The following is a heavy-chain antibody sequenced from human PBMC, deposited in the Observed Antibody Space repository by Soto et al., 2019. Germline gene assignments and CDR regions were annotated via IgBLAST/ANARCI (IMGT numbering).Heavy chain of an antibody. J-gene: IGHJ6*03. CDR3: ATERLRYYDFWSGRKNYYMDV. V-gene: IGHV1-24*01. CDR2: FDPEDGET. CDR1: GYTLTELS. D-gene: IGHD3-3*01. Sequence: ASVKVSCKVSGYTLTELSIHWVRQAPGKGLEWMGGFDPEDGETIYAQKFQGRVTMTEDTSTDTAYMELGSLRSEDTAVYYCATERLRYYDFWSGRKNYYMDVWGKGTTVTVSS.